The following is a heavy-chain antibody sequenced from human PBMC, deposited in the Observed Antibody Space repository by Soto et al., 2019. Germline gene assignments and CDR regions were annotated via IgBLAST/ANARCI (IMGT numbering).Heavy chain of an antibody. V-gene: IGHV1-2*02. CDR2: INPKSGGT. D-gene: IGHD3-3*01. Sequence: SXKVSCKASGYTXTGYYMHWVRQAPGQGLEWMGWINPKSGGTNYAQKFQGRVTMTRDTSISTAYMELSRLRSDDTAVYYCAILSGAVRSYYYYGMDVWGQGTTVTVSS. CDR1: GYTXTGYY. J-gene: IGHJ6*02. CDR3: AILSGAVRSYYYYGMDV.